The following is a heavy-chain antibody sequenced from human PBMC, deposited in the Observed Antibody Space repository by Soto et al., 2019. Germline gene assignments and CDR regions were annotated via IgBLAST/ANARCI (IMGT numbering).Heavy chain of an antibody. D-gene: IGHD4-17*01. CDR3: GRTPLDYGDYVLDY. Sequence: EVQLVESGGGLVQPGGSLRLSCAASGFTFSSYWMHWVRQVPGKGLVWVSRINSDGSGTTYADFVKGRFTISRDNAKNTLNLQIKRLRAEDPALYFFGRTPLDYGDYVLDYWGQGILVTVSS. J-gene: IGHJ4*02. CDR1: GFTFSSYW. CDR2: INSDGSGT. V-gene: IGHV3-74*01.